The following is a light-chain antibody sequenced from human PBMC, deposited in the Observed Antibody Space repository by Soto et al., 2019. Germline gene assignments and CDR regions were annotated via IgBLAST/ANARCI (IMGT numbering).Light chain of an antibody. V-gene: IGLV2-14*01. Sequence: QSALTQPASVSGSPGQSITISCTGTSSDVGGYNYVSWYQQHPCKAPKLMIYEVSNRPSGVSNRFSGSKSGNTASLAISGLQAEDEAGYYCTSYTGSSTLVVFGGGTKLTVL. CDR3: TSYTGSSTLVV. CDR2: EVS. CDR1: SSDVGGYNY. J-gene: IGLJ2*01.